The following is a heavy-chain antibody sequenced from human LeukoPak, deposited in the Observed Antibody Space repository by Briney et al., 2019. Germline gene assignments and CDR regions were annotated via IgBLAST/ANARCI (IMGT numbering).Heavy chain of an antibody. J-gene: IGHJ6*02. Sequence: ASVKVSCKASGYTFTSYDINWVRQATGQGLEWMGWMNPNSGNTGYAQKFQGRVTMTRNTSISTAYMELSSLRSEDTAVYYCARRYYDILTGYYRPYYYYGMDVWGQGTTVTVSS. CDR2: MNPNSGNT. V-gene: IGHV1-8*01. D-gene: IGHD3-9*01. CDR1: GYTFTSYD. CDR3: ARRYYDILTGYYRPYYYYGMDV.